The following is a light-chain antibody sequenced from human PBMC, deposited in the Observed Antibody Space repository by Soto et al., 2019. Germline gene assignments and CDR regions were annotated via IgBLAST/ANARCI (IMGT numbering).Light chain of an antibody. CDR2: GAS. V-gene: IGKV3-20*01. CDR3: QYYGASPYP. CDR1: QSLVATY. J-gene: IGKJ2*01. Sequence: EIVLTQSPGTLSLSPGGSATLSCRASQSLVATYIGWYQAMRGQAPRLLIHGASTRATGIPNRFSGSGSGTDFTLTISTLGPEDFAGYLCQYYGASPYPFGQGTKLEI.